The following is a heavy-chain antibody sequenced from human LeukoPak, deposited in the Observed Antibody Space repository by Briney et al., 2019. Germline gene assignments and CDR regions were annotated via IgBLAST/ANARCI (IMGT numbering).Heavy chain of an antibody. J-gene: IGHJ4*02. CDR1: GFTFSSYG. V-gene: IGHV3-30*18. CDR2: ISHDGSVK. Sequence: GRSPRLSCAGFGFTFSSYGMQWVRQAPGKGLEWVTVISHDGSVKHYADSVKGRFTISRDNARNTLYLQMNSLRAEDSAVYYCAKEANPYSSTSFDYWGRGTLVTVSS. CDR3: AKEANPYSSTSFDY. D-gene: IGHD5-18*01.